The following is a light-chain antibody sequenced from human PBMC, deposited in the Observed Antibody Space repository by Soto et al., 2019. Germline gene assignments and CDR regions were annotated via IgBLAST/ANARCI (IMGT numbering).Light chain of an antibody. Sequence: QSALTQPASVSGSPGQSITISCTGTSSDVGSYNLVSWYQHHPGKAPKFIIYEGMKRPSGVSDRFSGSKSGNTASLTTSGLQAEDEADYYCCSDEPATTNVVFCGGTKVTVL. CDR1: SSDVGSYNL. J-gene: IGLJ2*01. V-gene: IGLV2-23*01. CDR3: CSDEPATTNVV. CDR2: EGM.